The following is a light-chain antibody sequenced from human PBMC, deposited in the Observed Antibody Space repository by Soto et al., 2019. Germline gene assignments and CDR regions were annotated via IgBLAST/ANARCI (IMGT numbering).Light chain of an antibody. V-gene: IGKV3-11*01. CDR2: EAS. Sequence: EIVLTQSPATLSLSPGERATLSCRASQSVGNNLAWYQQKPGQAPGLLIYEASTRATGIPARFSGSGSGTDFTLTISSLEPEEYADYYCQQHSIRPLTFGGGPKVEIK. CDR3: QQHSIRPLT. CDR1: QSVGNN. J-gene: IGKJ4*01.